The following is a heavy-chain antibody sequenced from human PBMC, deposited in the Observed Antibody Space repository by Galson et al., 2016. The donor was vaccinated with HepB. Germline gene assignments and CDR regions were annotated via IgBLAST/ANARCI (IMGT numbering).Heavy chain of an antibody. D-gene: IGHD1-14*01. CDR3: VKDSIRNHDY. V-gene: IGHV3-7*03. CDR1: GFSFSSYW. Sequence: SLRLSCAASGFSFSSYWMSWVRQSPGKGLEWVASIRRDGEHKDYGDSVKGRLTISRDNSKNTVYLQMNSLRPEDTAVYYCVKDSIRNHDYWGQGALVTVSS. CDR2: IRRDGEHK. J-gene: IGHJ4*02.